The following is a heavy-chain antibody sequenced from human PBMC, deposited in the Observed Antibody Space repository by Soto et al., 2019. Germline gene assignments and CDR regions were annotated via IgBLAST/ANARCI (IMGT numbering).Heavy chain of an antibody. CDR3: ARDHYDSSSYYYYGMDV. Sequence: SVKVSCKASGGTFSSYAISWVRQAPGQGLEWMGGIIPIFGTANYAQKFQGRVTITADESTSTAYMELSSLRSEDTAVYYCARDHYDSSSYYYYGMDVWGQGTTVTVSS. CDR2: IIPIFGTA. D-gene: IGHD3-22*01. CDR1: GGTFSSYA. V-gene: IGHV1-69*13. J-gene: IGHJ6*02.